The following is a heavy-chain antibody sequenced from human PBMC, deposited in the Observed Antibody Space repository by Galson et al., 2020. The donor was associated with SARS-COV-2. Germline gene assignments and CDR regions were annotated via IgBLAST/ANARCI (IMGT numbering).Heavy chain of an antibody. CDR3: ARLRYYDVLSCYIVDF. CDR2: INPKSGGT. CDR1: GYTFTDYY. D-gene: IGHD3-9*01. V-gene: IGHV1-2*02. Sequence: ATVKVSCKASGYTFTDYYIHWVRQAPGQGLEWMGWINPKSGGTNYAQKFEGRVTMTRDTSITTAYMELSGLRADDTAVYYCARLRYYDVLSCYIVDFWGQGTMVTVSS. J-gene: IGHJ6*02.